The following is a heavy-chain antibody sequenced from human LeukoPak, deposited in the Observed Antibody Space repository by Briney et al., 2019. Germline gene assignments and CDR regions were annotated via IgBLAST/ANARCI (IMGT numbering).Heavy chain of an antibody. CDR1: GFTFDDYA. CDR3: AKASDDILTGYYTS. V-gene: IGHV3-9*01. D-gene: IGHD3-9*01. Sequence: GRSLRLSCAASGFTFDDYAMHWVRQAPGKGLEWVSGISWNSGSIGYADSVKGRFTISRDNAKNSLYLQMNSLRAEDTALYYCAKASDDILTGYYTSWGQGTLVTVSS. CDR2: ISWNSGSI. J-gene: IGHJ4*02.